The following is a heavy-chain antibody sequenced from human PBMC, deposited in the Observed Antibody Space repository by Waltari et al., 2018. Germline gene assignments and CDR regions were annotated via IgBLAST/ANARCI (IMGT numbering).Heavy chain of an antibody. D-gene: IGHD3-22*01. J-gene: IGHJ4*02. CDR2: IYSGGTT. CDR3: VKGKYYYESWGYYPMDH. CDR1: GFTFSDYA. V-gene: IGHV3-23*03. Sequence: QLLESGGGLVQPGGSLRLSCVASGFTFSDYAMSWVRQDPGKGLDWVAVIYSGGTTIYADSAKGRFTISRDNSENSVYLQMSSLRLDDTAVYHCVKGKYYYESWGYYPMDHWGQGTLVTVSS.